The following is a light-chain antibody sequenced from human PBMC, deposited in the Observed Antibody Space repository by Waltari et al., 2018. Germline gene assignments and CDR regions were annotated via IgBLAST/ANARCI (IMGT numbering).Light chain of an antibody. Sequence: DIQMTQSPSSLSASVGERVTITCRASQSIASFLNWYQQKPGKAPKLLIYAASSLQSGVPSRFSASGSGTDFTLTISSLQPEDFATYYCQQSYKTPPLTFGGGTKVEMK. V-gene: IGKV1-39*01. J-gene: IGKJ4*01. CDR2: AAS. CDR1: QSIASF. CDR3: QQSYKTPPLT.